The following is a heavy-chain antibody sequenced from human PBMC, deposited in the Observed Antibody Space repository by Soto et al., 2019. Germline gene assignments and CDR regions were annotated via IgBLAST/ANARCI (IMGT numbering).Heavy chain of an antibody. Sequence: EVQLVESGGGLVQPGRFLRLSCAASGFTFDDDAMHWVRQAPGKGLVWVSGISWNSGSIGYADSVKGRFTISRDNAKNSLYLQMNSLRAEDTALYYCAKDIATTIYWYFDLWGRGTLVTVSS. V-gene: IGHV3-9*01. CDR3: AKDIATTIYWYFDL. D-gene: IGHD1-1*01. CDR2: ISWNSGSI. J-gene: IGHJ2*01. CDR1: GFTFDDDA.